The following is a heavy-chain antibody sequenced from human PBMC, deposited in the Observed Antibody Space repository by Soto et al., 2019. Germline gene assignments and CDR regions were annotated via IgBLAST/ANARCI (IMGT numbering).Heavy chain of an antibody. J-gene: IGHJ4*02. CDR2: ISSSGSTI. V-gene: IGHV3-11*01. D-gene: IGHD1-26*01. CDR1: GFTFSDYY. CDR3: AKVPVGATGRFDY. Sequence: PGGSLRLSCAASGFTFSDYYMSWIRQAPGKGLEWVSYISSSGSTIYYADSVKGRFTISRDNAKNSLYLQMNSLRAEDTALYYCAKVPVGATGRFDYWGQGTLVTVSS.